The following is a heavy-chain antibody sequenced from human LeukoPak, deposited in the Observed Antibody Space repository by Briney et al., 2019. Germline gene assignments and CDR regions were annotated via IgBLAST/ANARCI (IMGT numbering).Heavy chain of an antibody. D-gene: IGHD3-9*01. CDR3: GRDDWRSADY. J-gene: IGHJ4*02. CDR1: GFTFSTYW. V-gene: IGHV3-7*05. CDR2: INQDGSEK. Sequence: QPGGSLRLSCAASGFTFSTYWMGWVRQTPGKGLEWVANINQDGSEKYYVDSVKGRFTISRDNAKNSLYLQMNSLRAEDTAMYFCGRDDWRSADYWGQGTLVTVSS.